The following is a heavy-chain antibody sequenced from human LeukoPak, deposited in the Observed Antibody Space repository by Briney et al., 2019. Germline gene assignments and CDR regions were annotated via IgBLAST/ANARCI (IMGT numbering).Heavy chain of an antibody. D-gene: IGHD4-17*01. CDR1: GFTFSSYS. CDR3: ARDLDGDLPAFDY. V-gene: IGHV3-21*01. J-gene: IGHJ4*02. CDR2: ISSSSSSYI. Sequence: PGGSLRLSCAASGFTFSSYSMNWVRQAPGKGLEWVSSISSSSSSYIYYADSVKGRFTISRDNAKNSLYLQMNSLRTEGTAVYYCARDLDGDLPAFDYWGQGTLVTVSS.